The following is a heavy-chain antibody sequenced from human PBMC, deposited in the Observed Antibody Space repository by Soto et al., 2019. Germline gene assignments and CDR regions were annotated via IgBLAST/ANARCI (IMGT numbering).Heavy chain of an antibody. CDR3: ARAAGVIVVVPAAIPPRGDYYYGMDV. V-gene: IGHV3-21*01. CDR2: ISSSSSYI. CDR1: GFTFSSYS. J-gene: IGHJ6*02. D-gene: IGHD2-2*02. Sequence: NPGGSLRLSCAASGFTFSSYSMNWVRQAPGKGLEWVSSISSSSSYIYYADSVKGRFTISRDNAKNSLYLQMNSLRAEDTAVYYCARAAGVIVVVPAAIPPRGDYYYGMDVWGQGTTVTVSS.